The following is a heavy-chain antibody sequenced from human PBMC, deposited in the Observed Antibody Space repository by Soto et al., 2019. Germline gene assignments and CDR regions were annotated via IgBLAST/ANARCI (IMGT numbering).Heavy chain of an antibody. Sequence: ASVKVSCKASGGTFSSYAISWVRQAPGQGLEWMGGIIPIFGTANYAQKFQGRVTITADESTSTAYMELSSLRSEDTAVYYCARTYDSGYEGYYYYGMDGWGQGTTVTFSS. V-gene: IGHV1-69*13. J-gene: IGHJ6*02. CDR3: ARTYDSGYEGYYYYGMDG. CDR1: GGTFSSYA. CDR2: IIPIFGTA. D-gene: IGHD5-12*01.